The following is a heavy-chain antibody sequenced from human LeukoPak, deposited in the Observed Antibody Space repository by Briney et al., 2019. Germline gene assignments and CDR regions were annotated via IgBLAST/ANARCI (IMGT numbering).Heavy chain of an antibody. CDR2: ISWNSGSI. Sequence: GGSLRLSCAASGFTFDDYAMHWVRQAPGKGLEGVSGISWNSGSIGYADSVKGRFTISRDNAKNSLYLQMNSLRAEDTALYYCAKDYYDSSGYYFDYWGQGTLVTVSS. V-gene: IGHV3-9*01. CDR3: AKDYYDSSGYYFDY. CDR1: GFTFDDYA. J-gene: IGHJ4*02. D-gene: IGHD3-22*01.